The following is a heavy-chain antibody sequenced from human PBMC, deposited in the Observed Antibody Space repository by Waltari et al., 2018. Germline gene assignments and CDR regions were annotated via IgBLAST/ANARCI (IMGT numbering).Heavy chain of an antibody. Sequence: QVQLQQWGAGLLKPSETLSLTCAVYGGSFRGYYWSWIRQPPGKGLEWIGEINHSGSTNYNPSLKSRVTISVDTSKNQFSLKLSSVTAADTAVYYCARRMSGYCSGGSCYRGYFDYWGQGTLVTVSS. CDR3: ARRMSGYCSGGSCYRGYFDY. D-gene: IGHD2-15*01. J-gene: IGHJ4*02. V-gene: IGHV4-34*01. CDR2: INHSGST. CDR1: GGSFRGYY.